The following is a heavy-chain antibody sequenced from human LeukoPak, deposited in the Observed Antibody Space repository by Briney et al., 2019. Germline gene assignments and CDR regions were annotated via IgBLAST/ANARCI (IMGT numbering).Heavy chain of an antibody. D-gene: IGHD3-9*01. Sequence: SGPALVKPTQTLTLTLTFSGFSPSPSGRGVSWIRQPSGKALGRLPPIDWDDDKYYSTSLKTRLTISNDTSKNQVVLTMTNMDPVDTATYYCARMRRGRYFDWLLDYWGQGTLVTVSS. J-gene: IGHJ4*02. V-gene: IGHV2-70*01. CDR3: ARMRRGRYFDWLLDY. CDR2: IDWDDDK. CDR1: GFSPSPSGRG.